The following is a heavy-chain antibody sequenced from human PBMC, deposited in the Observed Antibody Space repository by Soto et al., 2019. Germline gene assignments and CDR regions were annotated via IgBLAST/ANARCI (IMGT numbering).Heavy chain of an antibody. V-gene: IGHV1-24*01. D-gene: IGHD6-13*01. J-gene: IGHJ4*02. Sequence: ASVKVSCKVSGYTLTELSMHWVRQAPGKGLEWMGGFDPEDGETIYAQKFQGRVTMTEDTSTDTAYMELSSLRSEDTAVYYCDKDVPSIAFAAAAFDYWGQGTLVTVSS. CDR1: GYTLTELS. CDR3: DKDVPSIAFAAAAFDY. CDR2: FDPEDGET.